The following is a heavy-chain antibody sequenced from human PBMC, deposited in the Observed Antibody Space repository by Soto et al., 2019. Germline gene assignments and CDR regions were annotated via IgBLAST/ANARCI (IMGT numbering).Heavy chain of an antibody. J-gene: IGHJ4*02. D-gene: IGHD2-15*01. CDR2: ISYDGSNK. Sequence: HPGGSLRLSCAASGFTFSSYGMHWVCQAPGKGLEWVAVISYDGSNKYYADSVKGRFTISRDNSKNTLYLQMNSLRAEDTAVYYCATYCSGGSCYSIFDYWGQGTLVTVSS. CDR3: ATYCSGGSCYSIFDY. V-gene: IGHV3-30*03. CDR1: GFTFSSYG.